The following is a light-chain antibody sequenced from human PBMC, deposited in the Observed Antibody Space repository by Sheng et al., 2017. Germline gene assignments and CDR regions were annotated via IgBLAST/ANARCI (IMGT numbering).Light chain of an antibody. J-gene: IGLJ3*02. Sequence: QSALTQPASVSGSPGQSITISCTGTSSDVGVITMSPVPTAPRQAPKLMIYDVSKRPSGVSNRFSGSKSGNTASLTISGLQAEDEADYYCSSYTSSWVFGGGTKLTVL. CDR1: SSDVGVIT. V-gene: IGLV2-14*01. CDR3: SSYTSSWV. CDR2: DVS.